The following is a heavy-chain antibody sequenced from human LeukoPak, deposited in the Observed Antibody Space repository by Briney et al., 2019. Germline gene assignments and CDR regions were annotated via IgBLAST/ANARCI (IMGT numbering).Heavy chain of an antibody. CDR1: GFTFDDYA. V-gene: IGHV3-43D*03. D-gene: IGHD6-13*01. Sequence: GGSLRLSCAASGFTFDDYAMHWVRQAPGKGLEWVSLISWDGGSTYYADSVKGRFTISRDNSKNSLYLQMNSLRAEDTALYYCARHGGGNSWPFQHWGQGTLVTVSS. CDR2: ISWDGGST. CDR3: ARHGGGNSWPFQH. J-gene: IGHJ1*01.